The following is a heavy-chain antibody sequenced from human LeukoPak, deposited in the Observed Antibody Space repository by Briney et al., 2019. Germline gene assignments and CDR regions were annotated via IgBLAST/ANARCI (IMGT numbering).Heavy chain of an antibody. CDR3: ARTSLLWFGEPIGYFDY. CDR1: GYTFTSYA. D-gene: IGHD3-10*01. J-gene: IGHJ4*02. Sequence: ASVKVSCKASGYTFTSYAMHWVRQAPGQRLEWMGWINAGNGNTKYSQKFQGRVTITRDTSASTAYMELSSLRSEDTAVYYCARTSLLWFGEPIGYFDYWGQGTLVTVSS. V-gene: IGHV1-3*01. CDR2: INAGNGNT.